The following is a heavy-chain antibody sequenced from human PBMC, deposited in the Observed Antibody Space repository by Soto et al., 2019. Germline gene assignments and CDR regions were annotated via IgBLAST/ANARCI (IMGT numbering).Heavy chain of an antibody. CDR2: ISAYNGNT. V-gene: IGHV1-18*01. J-gene: IGHJ5*02. CDR3: ATKMPGWYPLKGFDT. CDR1: GYTFTSYD. Sequence: QVQLVQSGAEVKKPGASVKVSCKASGYTFTSYDISWVRQAPGQVLEWMGWISAYNGNTNYAQKLQGRVTMTTDTSTSTAYMELRSLSSDDTAVYYCATKMPGWYPLKGFDTWGQGTLVTVSS. D-gene: IGHD6-19*01.